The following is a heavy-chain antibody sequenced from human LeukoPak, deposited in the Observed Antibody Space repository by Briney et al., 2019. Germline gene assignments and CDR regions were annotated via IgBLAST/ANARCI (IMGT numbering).Heavy chain of an antibody. J-gene: IGHJ3*02. Sequence: GESLKISCKASGYIFSIYWIAWVRQMPGKGLEWVGIVYPSDSDSRYSPSFQGRVTFSADKSISTAYLQWTSLKASDTAMYYCARVRVPAAALTDAFDIWGQGTKVIVSS. CDR1: GYIFSIYW. D-gene: IGHD2-2*01. V-gene: IGHV5-51*01. CDR3: ARVRVPAAALTDAFDI. CDR2: VYPSDSDS.